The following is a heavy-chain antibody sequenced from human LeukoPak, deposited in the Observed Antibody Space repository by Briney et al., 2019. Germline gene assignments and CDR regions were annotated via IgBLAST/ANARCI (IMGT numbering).Heavy chain of an antibody. CDR1: GFTFSDYY. J-gene: IGHJ5*02. CDR3: ARDLYYDFWSGYSPSWFDP. V-gene: IGHV3-11*04. Sequence: GGSLRLSCAASGFTFSDYYMSWIRQAPGKGLEWVSYISSSGSTIYYADSVKGRFTISRDNAKNSLYLQMNSLRAEDTAVYYCARDLYYDFWSGYSPSWFDPWGQGTLVTVSS. CDR2: ISSSGSTI. D-gene: IGHD3-3*01.